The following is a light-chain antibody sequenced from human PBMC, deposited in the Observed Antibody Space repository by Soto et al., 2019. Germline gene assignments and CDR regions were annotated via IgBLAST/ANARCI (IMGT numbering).Light chain of an antibody. CDR3: CSYVDTDTWV. V-gene: IGLV2-14*01. CDR2: EVT. J-gene: IGLJ3*02. Sequence: QSALTQPASVSGSPGQSITISCTGTTSDVGSYNYVSWYQQHPGKVPKLMIYEVTNRPSGVSNRFSGSKSGNTASLTISGLQAEDEADYYCCSYVDTDTWVFGGGTKVTVL. CDR1: TSDVGSYNY.